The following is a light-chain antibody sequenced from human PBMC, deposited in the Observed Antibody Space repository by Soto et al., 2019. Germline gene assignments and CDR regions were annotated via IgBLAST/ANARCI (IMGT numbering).Light chain of an antibody. J-gene: IGKJ2*01. V-gene: IGKV3-15*01. CDR2: GAS. Sequence: EIVMTQSPATLSVSPGERATLSCRASQSVSSNFAWYQQKPGQAPRLLIYGASTRATGIPARFSGSGSGTEFTLTIGSLQSEDFAVYYCQQYNNWTPRYTFGQGTKLEIK. CDR1: QSVSSN. CDR3: QQYNNWTPRYT.